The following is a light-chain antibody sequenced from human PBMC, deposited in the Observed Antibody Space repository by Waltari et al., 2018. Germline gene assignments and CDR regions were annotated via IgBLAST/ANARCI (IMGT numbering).Light chain of an antibody. CDR1: TPTLGNFS. V-gene: IGLV1-51*01. J-gene: IGLJ1*01. Sequence: QSVLTQPPSVSATPGQTVTISCSGSTPTLGNFSVSWYQQLPGTVPKLLVYDTYKRPSGIPDRFFGSKSGTSATLGITGLQTGDEAHYYCGAWDSSLTAYVFGTGTEVTVL. CDR3: GAWDSSLTAYV. CDR2: DTY.